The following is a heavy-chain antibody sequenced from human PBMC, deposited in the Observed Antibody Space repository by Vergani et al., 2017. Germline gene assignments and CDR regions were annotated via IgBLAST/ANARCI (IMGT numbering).Heavy chain of an antibody. CDR2: IRSYMFGDGGTR. J-gene: IGHJ5*02. Sequence: EAQLAESGGGLVQQGQSLGLSCTASGLRTGDNVMGWFHKAPGTGLEGVGLIRSYMFGDGGTREYAASVKGRFTISRDDSRGTDYLQMDRLESADTAVYYCARRIVVEPGIPRVDWLDPWGPGTLVTVSS. D-gene: IGHD2-21*01. CDR1: GLRTGDNV. V-gene: IGHV3-49*03. CDR3: ARRIVVEPGIPRVDWLDP.